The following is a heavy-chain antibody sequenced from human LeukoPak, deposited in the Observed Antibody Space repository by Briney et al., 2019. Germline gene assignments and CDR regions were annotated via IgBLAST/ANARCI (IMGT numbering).Heavy chain of an antibody. D-gene: IGHD2-2*01. Sequence: SGGSLRLSCAASGFTFSRYSMNWVRQAPGKGLEWVSSISHSGYDIYYADSVKGRLTISRDNAKNSLSLQMNNLRIDDTAVYYCANHLACGSTTCPSFDHWGQGTLVTVSS. J-gene: IGHJ4*02. CDR3: ANHLACGSTTCPSFDH. V-gene: IGHV3-21*01. CDR1: GFTFSRYS. CDR2: ISHSGYDI.